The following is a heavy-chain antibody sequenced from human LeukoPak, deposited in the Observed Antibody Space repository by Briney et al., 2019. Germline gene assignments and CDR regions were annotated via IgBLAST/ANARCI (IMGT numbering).Heavy chain of an antibody. CDR1: GFIFSNYA. D-gene: IGHD6-19*01. J-gene: IGHJ4*02. Sequence: PGGSLSLSCVGAGFIFSNYAMTWVRQAPGKELGWVSGISGSGDRTYYADSVKGRFTISRDNSKNTLYLQMNSLTDDDSAVYYCAKDRIPVAGRQDIWDYWGQGTLVTVSS. CDR3: AKDRIPVAGRQDIWDY. CDR2: ISGSGDRT. V-gene: IGHV3-23*01.